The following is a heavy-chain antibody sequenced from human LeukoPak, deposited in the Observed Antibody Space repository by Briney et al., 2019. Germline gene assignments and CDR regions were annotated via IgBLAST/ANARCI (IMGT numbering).Heavy chain of an antibody. J-gene: IGHJ4*02. CDR1: GGTFSSYA. CDR2: IIPIFGTA. V-gene: IGHV1-69*13. Sequence: ASVKVSCKASGGTFSSYAISWVRQAPGQGLEWMGGIIPIFGTANYAQKFQGRVTITADESTSTAYMELSSLRSEDTAVYYCARAGHYYYDRSGYSFDYWGQGTLVTVSS. CDR3: ARAGHYYYDRSGYSFDY. D-gene: IGHD3-22*01.